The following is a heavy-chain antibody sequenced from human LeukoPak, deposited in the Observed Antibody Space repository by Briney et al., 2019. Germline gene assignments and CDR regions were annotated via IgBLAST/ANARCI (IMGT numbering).Heavy chain of an antibody. CDR2: IIPIFGTA. D-gene: IGHD3-3*01. V-gene: IGHV1-69*05. CDR3: AREQSPPRDRFFEWPRYMDV. CDR1: GGTFSSYA. J-gene: IGHJ6*03. Sequence: SLTLSCTASGGTFSSYAMSWVRQAPGKGLEWMGGIIPIFGTANYAQTFQGRVTITTDESTSTAYMELSSLRSEDTAVYYCAREQSPPRDRFFEWPRYMDVWGKATTVTVSS.